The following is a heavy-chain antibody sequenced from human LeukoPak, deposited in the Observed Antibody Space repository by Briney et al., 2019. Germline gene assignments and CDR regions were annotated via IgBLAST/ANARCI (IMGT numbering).Heavy chain of an antibody. V-gene: IGHV1-46*01. J-gene: IGHJ5*02. CDR3: AREETHPGPYGFDP. CDR2: INPSGGST. CDR1: GYTFTSYY. Sequence: GESLKISCKGSGYTFTSYYMHWVRQAPGQGLEWMGIINPSGGSTSYAQKFQGRVTMTRDTSTSTVYMELSSLRSEDTAVYYCAREETHPGPYGFDPWGQGTLVTVSS.